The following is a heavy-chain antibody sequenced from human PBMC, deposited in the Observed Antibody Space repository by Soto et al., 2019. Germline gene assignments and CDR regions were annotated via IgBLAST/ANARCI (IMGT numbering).Heavy chain of an antibody. J-gene: IGHJ6*02. CDR3: ARGVGDGYNWYYYGMDV. CDR1: GGSISSSNW. CDR2: IYHSGST. Sequence: TSETLSLTCAVSGGSISSSNWWSWVRQPPGKGLEWIGEIYHSGSTNYNPSLKSRVTISVDKSKNQFSLKLSSVTAADTAVYYCARGVGDGYNWYYYGMDVWGQGTTVNVSS. V-gene: IGHV4-4*02. D-gene: IGHD5-12*01.